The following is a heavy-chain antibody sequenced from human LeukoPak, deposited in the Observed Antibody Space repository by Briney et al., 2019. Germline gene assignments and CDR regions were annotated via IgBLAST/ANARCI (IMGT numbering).Heavy chain of an antibody. V-gene: IGHV5-51*01. CDR1: GYRFTSYW. CDR3: ARHVKHDDSSGYFSEPLDY. J-gene: IGHJ4*02. D-gene: IGHD3-22*01. Sequence: GESLQISCQGSGYRFTSYWIGWVRQLPGKGLEWMGIIYPGDSDTRYSPSFQGQVTISADKSISTAYLQWSSLKASDTAMYYCARHVKHDDSSGYFSEPLDYWGQGTLVTVSS. CDR2: IYPGDSDT.